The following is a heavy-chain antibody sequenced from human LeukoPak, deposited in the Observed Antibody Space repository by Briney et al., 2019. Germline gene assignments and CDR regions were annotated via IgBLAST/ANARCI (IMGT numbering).Heavy chain of an antibody. CDR2: IYYSGST. CDR1: GGSISGYY. J-gene: IGHJ4*02. CDR3: ARHGGHDYFHY. D-gene: IGHD3-16*01. Sequence: SETLSLTCTVSGGSISGYYWSWIRQPPWKGLEWIGYIYYSGSTNYNPSLKSRVTISVDTSKNQFSLKLSSVTAADTAVYYCARHGGHDYFHYWGQGTLVTVSS. V-gene: IGHV4-59*08.